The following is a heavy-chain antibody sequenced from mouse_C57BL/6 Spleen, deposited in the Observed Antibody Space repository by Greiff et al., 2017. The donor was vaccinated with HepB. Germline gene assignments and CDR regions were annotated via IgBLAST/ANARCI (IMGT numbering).Heavy chain of an antibody. V-gene: IGHV14-1*01. CDR3: TIQSLYYYGRDFDY. D-gene: IGHD1-1*01. Sequence: EVQLQQSGAELVRPGASVKLSCTASGFNIKDYYMHWVKQRPEQGLEWIGRIDPEDGDTEYAPKFQGKATMTADTSSNTAYLQLSSLPSEDTAVYYCTIQSLYYYGRDFDYWGQGTTLTVSS. CDR2: IDPEDGDT. J-gene: IGHJ2*01. CDR1: GFNIKDYY.